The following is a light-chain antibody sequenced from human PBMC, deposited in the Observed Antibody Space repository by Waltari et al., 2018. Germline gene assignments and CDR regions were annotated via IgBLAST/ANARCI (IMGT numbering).Light chain of an antibody. J-gene: IGLJ2*01. CDR1: SSNLGAGPH. CDR2: GNN. V-gene: IGLV1-40*01. Sequence: QSVLTQPPSVSGTPGQRVTISCTWSSSNLGAGPHVHWYQKIPGTAPNLLIFGNNNRPSGGPDRFSGSKSGTSAALAITGLQAEDEGDYYCQSFDSRLSDGVVFGGGTKVTVL. CDR3: QSFDSRLSDGVV.